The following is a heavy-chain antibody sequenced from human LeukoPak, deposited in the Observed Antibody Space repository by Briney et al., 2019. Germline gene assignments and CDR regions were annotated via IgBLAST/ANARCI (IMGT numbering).Heavy chain of an antibody. CDR1: GFTFSSYE. CDR3: ARDTLVRGYYYYYMDV. J-gene: IGHJ6*03. CDR2: ISSSGSTI. D-gene: IGHD3-10*01. V-gene: IGHV3-48*03. Sequence: GGSLRLSCAASGFTFSSYEMNWVRQAPGKGLEWVSYISSSGSTIYYADSVKGRFTISRANAKNSLYLQMNSLRAEDTAVYYCARDTLVRGYYYYYMDVWGKGTTVTISS.